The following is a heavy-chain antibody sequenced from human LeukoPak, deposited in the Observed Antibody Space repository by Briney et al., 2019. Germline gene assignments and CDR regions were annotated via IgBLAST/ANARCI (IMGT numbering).Heavy chain of an antibody. J-gene: IGHJ5*02. CDR1: GYSFADYY. V-gene: IGHV1-2*02. D-gene: IGHD6-19*01. Sequence: ASVKVSCKASGYSFADYYMHWVRQAPGQGLEWMGWIKPNSGGTRSAQKFQGRVTMTRDTSISTAYMELSSLRYDDAAVYYCARTSAISSGYYPGITNWFDPWGQGTLVTVSS. CDR2: IKPNSGGT. CDR3: ARTSAISSGYYPGITNWFDP.